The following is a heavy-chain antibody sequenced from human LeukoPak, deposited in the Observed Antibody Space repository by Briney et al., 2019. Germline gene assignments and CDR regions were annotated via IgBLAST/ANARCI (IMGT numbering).Heavy chain of an antibody. CDR1: GFTFSSYW. Sequence: PGGSLRLSCVASGFTFSSYWMHWVRQDPRKGLVWVSRINGDGRNINYADSVRGRFTISRDNSKNTLYLQLNSLRAEDTAVYYCVNGADCTTFICYYPWDYWGRGTLVAVSS. J-gene: IGHJ4*02. CDR3: VNGADCTTFICYYPWDY. D-gene: IGHD2/OR15-2a*01. V-gene: IGHV3-74*01. CDR2: INGDGRNI.